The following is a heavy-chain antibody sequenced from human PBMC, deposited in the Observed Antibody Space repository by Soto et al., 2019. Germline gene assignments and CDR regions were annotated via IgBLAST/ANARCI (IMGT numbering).Heavy chain of an antibody. V-gene: IGHV3-33*01. J-gene: IGHJ6*02. Sequence: QAQLVESGGGVVQPGRSLRLSCAASGFTFSSYGMHWVRQAPGKGLEWVAVIWYDGSNKYYADYVKGRFTISRDNSKKTLYLQMNSLRAEDTAVYYCARALGIAAAGTEDYYYYGMDVWGQGTTVTVSS. CDR3: ARALGIAAAGTEDYYYYGMDV. D-gene: IGHD6-13*01. CDR2: IWYDGSNK. CDR1: GFTFSSYG.